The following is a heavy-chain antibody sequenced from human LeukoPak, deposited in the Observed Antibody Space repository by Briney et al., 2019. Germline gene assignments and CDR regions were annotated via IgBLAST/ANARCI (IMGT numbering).Heavy chain of an antibody. CDR3: ARDQREIYDFWSGYCDY. J-gene: IGHJ4*02. CDR1: GFTFSSYA. Sequence: GGSLRLSCAASGFTFSSYAMHWVRQAPGKGLEWVAVISYDGSNKYYADSVKGRFTISRDNSKNTLYLQMNSLRAEDTAVYYCARDQREIYDFWSGYCDYWGQGTLVTVSS. CDR2: ISYDGSNK. V-gene: IGHV3-30*04. D-gene: IGHD3-3*01.